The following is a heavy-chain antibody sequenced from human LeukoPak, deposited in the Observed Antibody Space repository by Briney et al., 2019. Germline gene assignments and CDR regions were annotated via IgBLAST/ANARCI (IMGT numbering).Heavy chain of an antibody. CDR3: ATEKSGWSVD. J-gene: IGHJ4*02. D-gene: IGHD6-19*01. Sequence: GASVTVSFTSSGYTFTAYYMHWVRQPPGQGLGWIGWITPNSGGTNYAQKFHVRVTMTMATAITTGYMKLVRLTSEDRAVYYCATEKSGWSVDWGQGTLVTVSS. CDR2: ITPNSGGT. V-gene: IGHV1-2*02. CDR1: GYTFTAYY.